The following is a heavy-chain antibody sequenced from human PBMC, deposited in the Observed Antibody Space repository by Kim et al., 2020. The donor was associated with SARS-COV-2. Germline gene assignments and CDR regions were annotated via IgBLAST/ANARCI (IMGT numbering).Heavy chain of an antibody. CDR1: GFTFSDYY. J-gene: IGHJ6*02. CDR3: ARDLGYCSSTSCYAGTLGADYYYYYGMDV. Sequence: GGSLRLSCAASGFTFSDYYMSWIRQAPGKGLEWVSYISSSGSTIYYADSVKGRFTISRDNAKNSLYLQMNSLRAEDTAVYYCARDLGYCSSTSCYAGTLGADYYYYYGMDVWGQGTTVTVSS. V-gene: IGHV3-11*04. CDR2: ISSSGSTI. D-gene: IGHD2-2*01.